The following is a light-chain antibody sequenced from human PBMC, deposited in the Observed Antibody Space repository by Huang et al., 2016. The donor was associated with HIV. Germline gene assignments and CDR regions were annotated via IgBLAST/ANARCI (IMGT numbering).Light chain of an antibody. Sequence: DIEMTQSPSSLSASVGDRVTISCQASQDISKYLNWYQQKAGKAPNLLIYDSSNVETGVPTRFSGSGSGTDFTFTISSLQPEDFATYYCQQSDNLPYTFGQGTKLEIK. CDR3: QQSDNLPYT. CDR2: DSS. V-gene: IGKV1-33*01. J-gene: IGKJ2*01. CDR1: QDISKY.